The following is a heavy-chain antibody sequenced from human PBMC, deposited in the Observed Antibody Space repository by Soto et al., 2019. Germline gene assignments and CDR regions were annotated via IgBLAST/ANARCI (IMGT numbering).Heavy chain of an antibody. J-gene: IGHJ5*02. CDR2: IKLDGSEK. V-gene: IGHV3-7*01. D-gene: IGHD2-2*01. CDR3: ARDLLCLSTICYDRSSNWFDP. Sequence: EVQLVESGGGLVQPGGSLRLSCAASGFSFSTYWMSWVRQAPGKGLEWVANIKLDGSEKYYVDSVRGRFTISRDNAKNTLYLQMNSLRAEDTAVYYCARDLLCLSTICYDRSSNWFDPWGQGTLVIVSS. CDR1: GFSFSTYW.